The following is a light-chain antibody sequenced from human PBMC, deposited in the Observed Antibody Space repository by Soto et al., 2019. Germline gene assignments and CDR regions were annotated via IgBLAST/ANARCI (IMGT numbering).Light chain of an antibody. Sequence: QPVLTQSPSASASLGASVKLTCTLSSGHSNYAIAWHQQQPEKGPRYLMKINSDGSHSKGDGTPDRFSGSSSGTERSLTISSLQSEDEAEYYCQTWGSGIVVFGGGTQLTVL. J-gene: IGLJ2*01. CDR2: INSDGSH. V-gene: IGLV4-69*01. CDR1: SGHSNYA. CDR3: QTWGSGIVV.